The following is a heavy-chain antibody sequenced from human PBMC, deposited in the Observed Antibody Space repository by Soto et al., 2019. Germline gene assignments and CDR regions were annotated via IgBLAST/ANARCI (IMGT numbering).Heavy chain of an antibody. CDR1: GGTFSRDV. V-gene: IGHV1-69*13. D-gene: IGHD1-1*01. Sequence: ASVKVSCKTSGGTFSRDVFSWVRQAPGQGLEWTGGIIPIFGTANYIQRFQARATITADESTSTVYMELSSLRSDDSAVYYCLLERDGKDSWGQGTLVTVSS. J-gene: IGHJ4*02. CDR2: IIPIFGTA. CDR3: LLERDGKDS.